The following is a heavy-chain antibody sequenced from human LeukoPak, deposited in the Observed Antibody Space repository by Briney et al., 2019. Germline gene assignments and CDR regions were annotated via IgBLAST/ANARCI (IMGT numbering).Heavy chain of an antibody. CDR2: SNPHSCST. J-gene: IGHJ6*03. Sequence: ASVQVSCAAFGYTFTGYYMHAVGHAPGQGPYSMGWSNPHSCSTNYSQQFLGRVTTTTDTSFSTAYMELRRLRSVDTAVYYCATTATAYYNSYSLCVRGTGTTVSVSS. CDR3: ATTATAYYNSYSLCV. D-gene: IGHD5-18*01. CDR1: GYTFTGYY. V-gene: IGHV1-2*02.